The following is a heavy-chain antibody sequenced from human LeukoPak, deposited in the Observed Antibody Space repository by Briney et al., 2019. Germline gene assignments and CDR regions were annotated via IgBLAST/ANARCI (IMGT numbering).Heavy chain of an antibody. J-gene: IGHJ4*02. CDR2: ISTNGGGT. D-gene: IGHD2-15*01. V-gene: IGHV3-64*01. CDR3: ARYCSGVSCYSGYDY. Sequence: GGSLRLSCAASGFTFSTYAMHWVRQTPGKGLEYVSAISTNGGGTYYANSVKGRFTISRDNSNNTLYLQMGSLRAEDMAVYYCARYCSGVSCYSGYDYWGQGTLVTVSS. CDR1: GFTFSTYA.